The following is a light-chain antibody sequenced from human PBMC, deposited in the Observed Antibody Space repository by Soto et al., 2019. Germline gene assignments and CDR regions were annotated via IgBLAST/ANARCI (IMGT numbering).Light chain of an antibody. J-gene: IGKJ1*01. CDR3: QYYGRSSWT. CDR1: QTVRSSF. CDR2: GAS. V-gene: IGKV3-20*01. Sequence: DIDLTQSPGTLSLSPGERGTLACRASQTVRSSFVVWYQQKPGQAPRLLIYGASTRAAGIPDRFSGSGSGTDFTLIINSLEPEDLGIYYCQYYGRSSWTFGQGTKVEIK.